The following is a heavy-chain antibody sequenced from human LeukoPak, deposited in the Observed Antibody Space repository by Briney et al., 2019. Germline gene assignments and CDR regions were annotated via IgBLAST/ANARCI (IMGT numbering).Heavy chain of an antibody. CDR1: GGSINDYY. D-gene: IGHD2-21*01. CDR2: ISYSGRT. CDR3: ARDFGDDFDH. V-gene: IGHV4-59*01. J-gene: IGHJ4*02. Sequence: SETLSLTCTVSGGSINDYYWSWLRQPPGKGLEWIGYISYSGRTNYSPSLKSRVNMSVDTSKNQFSLNLTSVTTADTAVYYCARDFGDDFDHWGRGTLVSVSS.